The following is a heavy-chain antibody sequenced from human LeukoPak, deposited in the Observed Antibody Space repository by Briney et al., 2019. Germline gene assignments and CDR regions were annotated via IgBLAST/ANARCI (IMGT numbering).Heavy chain of an antibody. Sequence: SETLSLTCAVYGGSFSGYYWSWIRQPPGKGLEWIGEINHSGSTNYNPSLKSRVTISVDTSKNQFSLKLSSVTAADTAVYYCARGRTVLIQLWLRSYYFDYWGQGTLVTVSS. CDR3: ARGRTVLIQLWLRSYYFDY. CDR2: INHSGST. D-gene: IGHD5-18*01. CDR1: GGSFSGYY. V-gene: IGHV4-34*01. J-gene: IGHJ4*02.